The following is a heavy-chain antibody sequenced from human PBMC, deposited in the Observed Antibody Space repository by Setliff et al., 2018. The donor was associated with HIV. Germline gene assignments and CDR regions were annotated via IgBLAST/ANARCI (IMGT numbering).Heavy chain of an antibody. V-gene: IGHV4-39*01. CDR2: IYYSGST. J-gene: IGHJ4*02. CDR1: GGSISRGSYS. D-gene: IGHD5-12*01. CDR3: ASYRKAERWLQLGGNFDY. Sequence: ETLSLTCTVSGGSISRGSYSWGWIRQPPGKGMEWIGSIYYSGSTYYNPSLKSRVTISVDTSKNQFSLKLSSVTAADTAVYYCASYRKAERWLQLGGNFDYWGQGTLVTVSS.